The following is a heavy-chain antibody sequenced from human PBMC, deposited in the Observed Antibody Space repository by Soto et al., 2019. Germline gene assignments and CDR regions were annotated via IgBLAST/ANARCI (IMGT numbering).Heavy chain of an antibody. V-gene: IGHV4-4*07. CDR3: PRDGKTTGGT. CDR1: GVSVTSYT. D-gene: IGHD1-1*01. Sequence: SETLSLTCIVSGVSVTSYTWSWVRQPANKGLEWIGRGFSSVSATYNPSLRSRVSIPMDTAARRISLKRDSVTAADAGLYFCPRDGKTTGGTWGPGTLVTVSS. J-gene: IGHJ4*02. CDR2: GFSSVSA.